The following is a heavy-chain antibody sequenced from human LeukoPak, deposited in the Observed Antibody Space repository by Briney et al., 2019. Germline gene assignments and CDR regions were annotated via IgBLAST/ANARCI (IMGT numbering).Heavy chain of an antibody. CDR2: ISTSRNYI. CDR1: GSVLTRLT. V-gene: IGHV3-21*01. D-gene: IGHD3-3*01. Sequence: GGSLRPSCAVSGSVLTRLTMNWFRHSPGKGLQWVSSISTSRNYIYYADSVKGRFNISRDNTKNSLFLDMTRLRDEDTAVYYCASTVHGSTADSEGYYPKWFDPWGQGTLVTVSS. J-gene: IGHJ5*01. CDR3: ASTVHGSTADSEGYYPKWFDP.